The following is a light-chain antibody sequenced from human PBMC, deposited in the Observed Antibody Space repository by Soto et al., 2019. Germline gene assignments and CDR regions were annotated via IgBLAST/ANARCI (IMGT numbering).Light chain of an antibody. V-gene: IGKV3-20*01. CDR1: QSVSSSY. Sequence: EIVLTQSPGTLSLSPGERATLSCRASQSVSSSYLAWYQQKPGQAPRLLIFGASNRANGIPDRFSGSGSGTDFTLTISRLEPEDFAVFYCQQYGSSPRTVGGGTKVDSK. CDR2: GAS. CDR3: QQYGSSPRT. J-gene: IGKJ4*01.